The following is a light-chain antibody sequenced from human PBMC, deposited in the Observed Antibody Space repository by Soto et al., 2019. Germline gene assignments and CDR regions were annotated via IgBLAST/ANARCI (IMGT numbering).Light chain of an antibody. CDR1: SSDIGNYDL. V-gene: IGLV2-23*01. J-gene: IGLJ1*01. CDR3: CSFAGSDTRYL. Sequence: QSALAQPASVSGSPGQSITIFCTGTSSDIGNYDLVSWYQQAPGKAPRLIIYEGTKRPSGISDRFSGSKSGNTASPTVSGLQPEVEAYYFCCSFAGSDTRYLFGSGTTVTVL. CDR2: EGT.